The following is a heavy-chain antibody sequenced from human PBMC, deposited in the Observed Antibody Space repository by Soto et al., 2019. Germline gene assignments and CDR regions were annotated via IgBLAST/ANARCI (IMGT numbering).Heavy chain of an antibody. Sequence: GESLKISCKGFGYSFTSYWIAWVRQMPGKGLEWMGIIYPGDSNTRYSPSFQGQVTISADKSISTAYLQWSSLKASDTAMYYCARTSAAGKYYDGMDVWGQGTTVTVSS. CDR2: IYPGDSNT. D-gene: IGHD6-13*01. V-gene: IGHV5-51*01. CDR3: ARTSAAGKYYDGMDV. CDR1: GYSFTSYW. J-gene: IGHJ6*02.